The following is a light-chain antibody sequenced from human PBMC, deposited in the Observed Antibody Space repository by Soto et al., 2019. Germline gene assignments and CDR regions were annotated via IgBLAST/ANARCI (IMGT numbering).Light chain of an antibody. CDR1: QTISSS. J-gene: IGKJ1*01. Sequence: DIQMTQSPSTLSASVVDRVTITCRASQTISSSLAWYQQKPGKAPKPLIYRASSLESGVPSRFSGSGSGTEFTLTISSLQPDDFATYFCQHMATFGQGTKVEIK. CDR3: QHMAT. V-gene: IGKV1-5*03. CDR2: RAS.